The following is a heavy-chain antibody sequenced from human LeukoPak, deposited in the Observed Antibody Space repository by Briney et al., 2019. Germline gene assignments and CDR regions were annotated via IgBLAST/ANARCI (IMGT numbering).Heavy chain of an antibody. D-gene: IGHD5-12*01. J-gene: IGHJ6*03. CDR3: ARAIGEATSYYYYMDV. CDR1: GGSISSDVYY. CDR2: IYYSGST. V-gene: IGHV4-30-4*08. Sequence: SETLFLSCYVPGGSISSDVYYWSWIPLQPGNGLEGICYIYYSGSTYYNPSLKSRVTISVDTSKNQFSLKLSSVTAADTAVYYCARAIGEATSYYYYMDVWGKGTTVTVSS.